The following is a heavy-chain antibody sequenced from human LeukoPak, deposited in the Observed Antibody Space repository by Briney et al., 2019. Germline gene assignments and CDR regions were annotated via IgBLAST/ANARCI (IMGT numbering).Heavy chain of an antibody. CDR2: IYTSGST. D-gene: IGHD1-14*01. CDR3: ARAPRRYLSGYFDL. V-gene: IGHV4-61*02. Sequence: SQTLSLTCTVSGGSISSGSYYWSWIRQPAGKGLEWIGRIYTSGSTNYNPSLKSRVTISVDTSKNQFSLELSSVTAADTAVYYCARAPRRYLSGYFDLWGRGTLVTVSS. J-gene: IGHJ2*01. CDR1: GGSISSGSYY.